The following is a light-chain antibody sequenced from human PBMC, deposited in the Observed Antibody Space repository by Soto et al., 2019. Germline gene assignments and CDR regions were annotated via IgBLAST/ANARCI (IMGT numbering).Light chain of an antibody. CDR3: SSYTISSTLVV. CDR2: EVS. Sequence: QSALTQPASVSGSPGQSITISCTGTSSDVGSYNLVSWYQQHPGKAPKLMIYEVSNRPSGVSNRFSGSKSGNTASLTISGLQAEDEADYYCSSYTISSTLVVFGGGTQLTVL. V-gene: IGLV2-14*02. CDR1: SSDVGSYNL. J-gene: IGLJ3*02.